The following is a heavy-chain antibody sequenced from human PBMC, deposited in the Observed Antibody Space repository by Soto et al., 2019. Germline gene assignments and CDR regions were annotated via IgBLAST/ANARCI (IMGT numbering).Heavy chain of an antibody. D-gene: IGHD3-16*01. Sequence: QVQLVQSGAEVKKPGASVMVSCKASGYTFTSYGISWVRQATGQGLVWMGWINGYNGNTNHAQKLQGRVTMSTDTSTSTAYMELRSLRSDDSAVYYCARMGDVPYYYYGMDVWGQGTTVTVSS. CDR1: GYTFTSYG. CDR3: ARMGDVPYYYYGMDV. V-gene: IGHV1-18*01. J-gene: IGHJ6*02. CDR2: INGYNGNT.